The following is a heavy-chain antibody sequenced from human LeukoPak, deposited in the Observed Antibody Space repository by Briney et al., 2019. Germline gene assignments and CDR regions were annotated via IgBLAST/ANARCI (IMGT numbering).Heavy chain of an antibody. CDR3: AKSYYDSSGYYFGNYYYYYYGMDV. Sequence: PGGSLRLSCAASGFTFSSYGMHWVRQAPGKGLEWVAVIWYDGSNKYYADSVKGRFTISRDDSKNTLYLQMNSLRAEDTAVYYCAKSYYDSSGYYFGNYYYYYYGMDVWGQGTTVTVSS. CDR2: IWYDGSNK. J-gene: IGHJ6*02. D-gene: IGHD3-22*01. CDR1: GFTFSSYG. V-gene: IGHV3-30*02.